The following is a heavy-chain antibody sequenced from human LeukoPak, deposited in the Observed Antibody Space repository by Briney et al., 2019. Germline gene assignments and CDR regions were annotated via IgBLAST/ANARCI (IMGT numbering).Heavy chain of an antibody. CDR1: GFTFSSYN. D-gene: IGHD3-22*01. V-gene: IGHV3-21*01. CDR3: ARDRAVYSDSRGYYPDAFDI. CDR2: ISSRSNYI. Sequence: PGGSLRLSCAASGFTFSSYNMNWVRQAPGKGLEWVSSISSRSNYIYLADSLKGRFTISRDNAKNSLYLQMNSLRDEDTAMYYCARDRAVYSDSRGYYPDAFDIWGQGTMVTVSS. J-gene: IGHJ3*02.